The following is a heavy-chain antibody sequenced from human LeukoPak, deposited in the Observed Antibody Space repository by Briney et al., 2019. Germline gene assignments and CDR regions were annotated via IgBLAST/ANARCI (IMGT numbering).Heavy chain of an antibody. V-gene: IGHV3-66*01. CDR1: GFTVSSNY. Sequence: GGSLRLSCAASGFTVSSNYMSWVRQAPGKGLEWVSVIYSGGSTYYSDSVKGRFTISRDNSKNTLYLQMNSLRAEDTAVYYCARALVGATGYWGQGTLVTVSS. CDR3: ARALVGATGY. J-gene: IGHJ4*02. CDR2: IYSGGST. D-gene: IGHD1-26*01.